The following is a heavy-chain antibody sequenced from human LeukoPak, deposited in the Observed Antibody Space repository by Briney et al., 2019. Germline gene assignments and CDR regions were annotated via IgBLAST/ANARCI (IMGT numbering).Heavy chain of an antibody. D-gene: IGHD2-2*01. CDR2: IYPGDSDT. CDR1: GYSFTSYW. Sequence: GESLKISCKGSGYSFTSYWIGWVRQMPGKGLEWMGIIYPGDSDTRYSPSFQGQVTISADKSICTAYLQWSSLKASDTAMYYCARTPSSRVTKLDYWGQGTLVTVSS. J-gene: IGHJ4*02. V-gene: IGHV5-51*01. CDR3: ARTPSSRVTKLDY.